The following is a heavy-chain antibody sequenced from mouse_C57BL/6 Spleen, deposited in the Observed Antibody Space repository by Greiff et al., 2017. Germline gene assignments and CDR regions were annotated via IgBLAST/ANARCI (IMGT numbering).Heavy chain of an antibody. J-gene: IGHJ2*01. CDR1: GYSFTGYY. CDR3: ARSPDFFDY. CDR2: INPSTGGT. Sequence: VQLQQSGPELVKPGASVKISCKASGYSFTGYYMNWVKQSPEQSLAWIGEINPSTGGTPYNQQFKAQATLTVDKSSSTAYMRLKSLTSEDSAVDYSARSPDFFDYWGQGTTLTVSS. V-gene: IGHV1-42*01.